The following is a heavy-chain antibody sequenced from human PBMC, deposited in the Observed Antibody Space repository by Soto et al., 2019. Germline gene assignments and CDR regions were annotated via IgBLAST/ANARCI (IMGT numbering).Heavy chain of an antibody. D-gene: IGHD3-3*01. CDR1: GFTFSSYW. CDR3: ASGYDFWSGPNWFDP. V-gene: IGHV3-74*01. Sequence: EVQLVESGGGLVQPGGSLRLSCAASGFTFSSYWMHWVRQAPGKGLVWVSRINSDGSSTSYADSVKGRFTISRDNAKNTLYLQMNSLRADDTAVYYCASGYDFWSGPNWFDPCGQGTLVTVSS. CDR2: INSDGSST. J-gene: IGHJ5*02.